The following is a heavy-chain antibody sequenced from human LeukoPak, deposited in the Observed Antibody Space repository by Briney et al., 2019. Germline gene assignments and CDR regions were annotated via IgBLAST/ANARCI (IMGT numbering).Heavy chain of an antibody. D-gene: IGHD3-10*01. CDR3: AKDRDALGDGLDY. J-gene: IGHJ4*02. V-gene: IGHV3-64*04. CDR1: GVTFSSYA. Sequence: GVSLRLSCSASGVTFSSYAMHWVRQAPGQVLEYVSAISSNGGSTYYADSVKGRFTISRDNSKNTLYLQMNSLRAEDTAVYYCAKDRDALGDGLDYWGQGTLVTVSS. CDR2: ISSNGGST.